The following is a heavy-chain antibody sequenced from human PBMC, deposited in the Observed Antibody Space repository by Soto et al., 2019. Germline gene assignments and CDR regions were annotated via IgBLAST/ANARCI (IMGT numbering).Heavy chain of an antibody. Sequence: VQLVESGGGLVQPGGSLRLSCAASGFTFSSYGMHWVRQAPGKGLEWVAVISYDGSNKYYADSVKGRFTISRDNSKNTLYLQMNSLRAEDTAVYYCAKASTAAGTDYYGMDVWGQGTTVTVSS. V-gene: IGHV3-30*18. J-gene: IGHJ6*02. CDR3: AKASTAAGTDYYGMDV. CDR2: ISYDGSNK. D-gene: IGHD6-13*01. CDR1: GFTFSSYG.